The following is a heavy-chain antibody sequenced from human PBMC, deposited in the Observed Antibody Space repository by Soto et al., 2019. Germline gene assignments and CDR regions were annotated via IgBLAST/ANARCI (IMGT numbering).Heavy chain of an antibody. CDR2: ISSSSRPI. V-gene: IGHV3-21*01. CDR3: ARDLGAAAGTPEFDY. D-gene: IGHD6-13*01. CDR1: GFTFSSYA. J-gene: IGHJ4*02. Sequence: GGSLRLSCAASGFTFSSYAMSWVRQAPGKGLEWVSFISSSSRPIYYADSVQGRFTVSRDNAKNSLYLQMNSLRAEDTAVYYCARDLGAAAGTPEFDYWGQGTLVTVSS.